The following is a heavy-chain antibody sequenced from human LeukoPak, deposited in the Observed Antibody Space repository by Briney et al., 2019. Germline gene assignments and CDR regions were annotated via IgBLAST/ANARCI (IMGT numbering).Heavy chain of an antibody. D-gene: IGHD4-17*01. Sequence: GGSLRLSCAASGFTFSSYAMSWVRQAPGKGLEWVSSLGGSGDNTFYADSVKDRFTISRDNSKNTLFLQMNSLRAEDTAVYYCAKGRGTTVTSAANYWGQGTLVTVSS. CDR3: AKGRGTTVTSAANY. CDR1: GFTFSSYA. V-gene: IGHV3-23*01. J-gene: IGHJ4*02. CDR2: LGGSGDNT.